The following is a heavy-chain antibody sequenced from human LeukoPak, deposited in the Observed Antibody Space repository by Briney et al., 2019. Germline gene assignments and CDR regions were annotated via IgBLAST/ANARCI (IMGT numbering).Heavy chain of an antibody. CDR2: ISSRSSYI. CDR3: AREGYASGTRYGMDV. CDR1: GFTFSTYS. V-gene: IGHV3-21*01. Sequence: GGSLRLSSVAPGFTFSTYSMNWVRQAPGKGLEWVSSISSRSSYIYYADSVKGRFTISRDNAKNSLSLQMNSLRAEDTAVYYCAREGYASGTRYGMDVWGQGTTVTVSS. D-gene: IGHD3-10*01. J-gene: IGHJ6*02.